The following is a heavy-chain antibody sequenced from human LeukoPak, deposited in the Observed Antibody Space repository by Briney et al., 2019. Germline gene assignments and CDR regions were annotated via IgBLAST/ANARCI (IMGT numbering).Heavy chain of an antibody. CDR2: INPSGGST. V-gene: IGHV1-46*01. CDR3: ARDKGSPDAFDI. J-gene: IGHJ3*02. CDR1: GYTFTSYY. D-gene: IGHD3-10*01. Sequence: ASVKVSCKASGYTFTSYYMHWVRQAPGQGLEWMGIINPSGGSTSYAQKFQGRVTMTRDTSISTAYMELSRLRSDDTAVYYCARDKGSPDAFDIWGQGTMVTVSS.